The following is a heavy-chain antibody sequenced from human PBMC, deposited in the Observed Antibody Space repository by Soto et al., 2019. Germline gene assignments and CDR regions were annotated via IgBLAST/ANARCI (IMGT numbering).Heavy chain of an antibody. J-gene: IGHJ5*02. D-gene: IGHD3-9*01. CDR3: ARDYYDILTGYSDYNWFDP. CDR1: GFTFSSYG. V-gene: IGHV3-33*01. Sequence: QVQLVESGGGVVQPGRSLRLSCAASGFTFSSYGMHWVRQAPGKGLEWVAVIWYDGSNKYYADSVKGRFTISRDNSKNTLYLHMNSLRAEDTAVYYCARDYYDILTGYSDYNWFDPWGQGTLVTVSS. CDR2: IWYDGSNK.